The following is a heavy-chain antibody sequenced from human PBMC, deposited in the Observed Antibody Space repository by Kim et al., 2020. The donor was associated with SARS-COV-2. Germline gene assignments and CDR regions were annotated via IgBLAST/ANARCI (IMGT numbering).Heavy chain of an antibody. Sequence: RFNISRDNSKNTVYLQMNSLRAEDTAVYYCAKVAKWGVYDILTGFYRPFDYWGQGTLVTVSS. CDR3: AKVAKWGVYDILTGFYRPFDY. J-gene: IGHJ4*02. V-gene: IGHV3-23*01. D-gene: IGHD3-9*01.